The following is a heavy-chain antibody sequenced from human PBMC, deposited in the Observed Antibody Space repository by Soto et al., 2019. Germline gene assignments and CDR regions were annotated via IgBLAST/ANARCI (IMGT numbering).Heavy chain of an antibody. CDR1: GGSFSGYY. CDR3: ARGFPAPGYSSSWLDGPSSY. CDR2: INHSGST. D-gene: IGHD6-13*01. V-gene: IGHV4-34*01. J-gene: IGHJ4*02. Sequence: QVQLQQWGAGLLKPSETLSLTCAVYGGSFSGYYWSWIRQPPGKGLEWIGEINHSGSTNYNPSLKGRVTISVDTSKNQFSLKLSSVTAADTAVYYCARGFPAPGYSSSWLDGPSSYWGQGTLVTVSS.